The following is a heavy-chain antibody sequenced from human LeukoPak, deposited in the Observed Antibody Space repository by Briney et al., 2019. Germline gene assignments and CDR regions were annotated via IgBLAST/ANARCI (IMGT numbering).Heavy chain of an antibody. D-gene: IGHD6-19*01. CDR2: IGISGGT. CDR3: ARGKYGYTSGWQIPDY. Sequence: PGGSLRLSCAASGFTFSGYDMHWVRQPTGRGLEWVSSIGISGGTYYRDSVKGRFTVSREDAKNSFYLQMNSLRAGDTAVYCCARGKYGYTSGWQIPDYWGQGTLVTVSS. CDR1: GFTFSGYD. V-gene: IGHV3-13*01. J-gene: IGHJ4*02.